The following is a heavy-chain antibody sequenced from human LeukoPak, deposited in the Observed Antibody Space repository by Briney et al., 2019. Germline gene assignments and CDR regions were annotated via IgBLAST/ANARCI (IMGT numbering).Heavy chain of an antibody. CDR3: ARRGHYGSGSYYKGPFDY. CDR1: GFTFSSYA. Sequence: GGSLRLSCAASGFTFSSYAMHWVRQAPGKGLEWVAVISYDGSNKYYADSVKGRFTISRDNSKNTLYLQMNSLRAEDTAVYYCARRGHYGSGSYYKGPFDYWGQGTLVTVSS. CDR2: ISYDGSNK. J-gene: IGHJ4*02. V-gene: IGHV3-30-3*01. D-gene: IGHD3-10*01.